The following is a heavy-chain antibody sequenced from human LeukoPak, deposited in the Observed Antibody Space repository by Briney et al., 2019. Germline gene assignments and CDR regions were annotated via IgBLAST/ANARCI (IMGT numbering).Heavy chain of an antibody. CDR2: ISSSGSTI. CDR1: GFTFSSNE. Sequence: PGGSLRLSCAASGFTFSSNEMNWVRQAPGKGLEWVSYISSSGSTIYYADSVKGRFTISRDSAKNSLYLQMNSLRDEDTAVYYCASISSGWYWNAFDIWGQGTMVIVSS. D-gene: IGHD6-19*01. CDR3: ASISSGWYWNAFDI. V-gene: IGHV3-48*03. J-gene: IGHJ3*02.